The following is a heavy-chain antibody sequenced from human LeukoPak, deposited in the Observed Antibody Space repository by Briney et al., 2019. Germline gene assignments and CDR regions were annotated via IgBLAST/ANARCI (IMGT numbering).Heavy chain of an antibody. J-gene: IGHJ4*02. CDR3: AKPGEASNYYFDY. D-gene: IGHD2-21*01. Sequence: GGSLRLSCSASGFTFSTYDMSWVRQAPGKGLEWVSTVRVNGRSTFYADSVKGRFTISRDNSKNTLYLQRNSLRAEDTALYYCAKPGEASNYYFDYWGQGALVTVSS. V-gene: IGHV3-23*01. CDR2: VRVNGRST. CDR1: GFTFSTYD.